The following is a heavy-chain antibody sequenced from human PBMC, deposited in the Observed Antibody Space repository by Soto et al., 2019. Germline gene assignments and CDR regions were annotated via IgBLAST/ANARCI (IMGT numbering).Heavy chain of an antibody. V-gene: IGHV1-2*04. CDR1: GYTFTGYY. CDR3: ARVGLEPRTRAFDI. Sequence: GASVKVSCKASGYTFTGYYMHWVRQAPGQGLEWMGWINPNSGGKNYAQKFQGWVTMTRDTSISTAYMELSRLRSDDTPVYYCARVGLEPRTRAFDIWGQGTMVTVSS. D-gene: IGHD1-1*01. J-gene: IGHJ3*02. CDR2: INPNSGGK.